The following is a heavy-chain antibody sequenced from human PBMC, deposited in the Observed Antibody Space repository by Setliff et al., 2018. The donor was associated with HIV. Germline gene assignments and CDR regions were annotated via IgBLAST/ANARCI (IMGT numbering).Heavy chain of an antibody. Sequence: SETMSLTCTVSGGSISSHYWSWIRQPPGKGLEWIGGIYYSGSTNYNPSLKSRVTLSLDTSKNQFSLKLSSVSAADTAVYYCARDQGLELRGDYYYYGMDVWGQGTTVTVSS. J-gene: IGHJ6*02. D-gene: IGHD1-7*01. CDR2: IYYSGST. CDR3: ARDQGLELRGDYYYYGMDV. V-gene: IGHV4-59*11. CDR1: GGSISSHY.